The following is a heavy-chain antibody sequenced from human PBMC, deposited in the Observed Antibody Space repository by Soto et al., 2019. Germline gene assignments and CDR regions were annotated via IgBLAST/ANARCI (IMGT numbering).Heavy chain of an antibody. CDR1: GGSFSGYY. CDR2: INHSGST. V-gene: IGHV4-34*01. CDR3: ARGGVREIEGRGYYYGMDV. J-gene: IGHJ6*02. Sequence: PSETLSLTCAVYGGSFSGYYWSWIRQPPGKGLEWIGEINHSGSTNYNPSLKSRVTISVDTSKNQFSLKLSSVTAADTAVYYCARGGVREIEGRGYYYGMDVWGQGTTVTVSS. D-gene: IGHD3-10*01.